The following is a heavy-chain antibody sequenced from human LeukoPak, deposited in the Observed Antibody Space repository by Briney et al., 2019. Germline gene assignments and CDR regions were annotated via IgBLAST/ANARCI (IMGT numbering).Heavy chain of an antibody. V-gene: IGHV1-2*02. CDR1: GYTFTGYY. D-gene: IGHD6-6*01. Sequence: ASVKVSCKASGYTFTGYYMHWVRQAPGQGLEWMGWINPNSGGTKYAQKFQGRVTMTRDTSISKAYMELSRLRSDDTAVYYCARDGGAARPYYYYYYMDVWGKGTTVTVSS. CDR2: INPNSGGT. J-gene: IGHJ6*03. CDR3: ARDGGAARPYYYYYYMDV.